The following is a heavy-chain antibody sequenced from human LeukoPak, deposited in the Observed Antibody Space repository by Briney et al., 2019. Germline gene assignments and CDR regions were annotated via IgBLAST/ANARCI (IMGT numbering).Heavy chain of an antibody. J-gene: IGHJ6*02. CDR1: GGSFSGYY. Sequence: RASETLSLTCAVYGGSFSGYYWSWIRQPLGKGLEWIGEINHSGSTNYNPSLKSRVTISVDTSKNQFSLKLSSVTAADTAVYYCARFKAVAGSTHSYYYYGMDVWGQGTTVTVSS. CDR2: INHSGST. D-gene: IGHD6-19*01. V-gene: IGHV4-34*01. CDR3: ARFKAVAGSTHSYYYYGMDV.